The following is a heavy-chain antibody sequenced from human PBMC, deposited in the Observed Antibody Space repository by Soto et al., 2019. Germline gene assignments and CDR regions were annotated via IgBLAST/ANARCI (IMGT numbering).Heavy chain of an antibody. D-gene: IGHD3-3*01. CDR3: SRGSEYDLWSGYL. J-gene: IGHJ4*02. CDR1: GGTSTRYA. V-gene: IGHV1-69*06. CDR2: IVPMFGTS. Sequence: QERLVQSGAEVRTPGSSVKVSCKVTGGTSTRYAINWVRQAPGQGLEWMGGIVPMFGTSKYAQKFQGRVTITADTSANIACMELRSLRSEDTAVYYCSRGSEYDLWSGYLWGQGTLVSVSS.